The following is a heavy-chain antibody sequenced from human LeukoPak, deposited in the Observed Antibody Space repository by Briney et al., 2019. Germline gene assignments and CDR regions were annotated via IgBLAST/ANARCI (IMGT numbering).Heavy chain of an antibody. V-gene: IGHV3-7*01. D-gene: IGHD6-13*01. CDR1: GFTFSNYW. Sequence: PGGSLRPSCAASGFTFSNYWLSWVRQAPGKGLQWVANINQDGSEKYYLDSVKGRFTISRDNAENSLYLQMNSLRAEDTAVYYCARRKTSTISWSAFDYWGQGLLVTVSS. CDR3: ARRKTSTISWSAFDY. CDR2: INQDGSEK. J-gene: IGHJ4*02.